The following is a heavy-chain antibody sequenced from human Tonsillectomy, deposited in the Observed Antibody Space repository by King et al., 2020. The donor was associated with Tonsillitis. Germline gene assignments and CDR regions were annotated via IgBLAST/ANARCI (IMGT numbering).Heavy chain of an antibody. D-gene: IGHD2-2*01. CDR3: ARAPLVVPADMDY. V-gene: IGHV1-3*01. Sequence: QLVQSGAEVKKPGASVKVSCKATGYTISDYSMHWVRQAPGQGLEWMGWINAAIGDTKYSQKFQGRVTITKDTSASTASLELTSLISEDTAVYYCARAPLVVPADMDYWGQGTLLTVSS. J-gene: IGHJ4*02. CDR1: GYTISDYS. CDR2: INAAIGDT.